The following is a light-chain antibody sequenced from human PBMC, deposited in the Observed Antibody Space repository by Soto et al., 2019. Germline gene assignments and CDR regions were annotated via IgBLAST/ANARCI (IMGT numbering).Light chain of an antibody. Sequence: DIQMTQSPSTLSASVGDRVNITCRASQSISSWLAWYQQKPGKAPKLLIYKASSLESGVPSRFSGSGSGTEFTLTISSLQPDDFATYYCQQYNSWTFGQGTNLEIK. CDR3: QQYNSWT. CDR2: KAS. V-gene: IGKV1-5*03. CDR1: QSISSW. J-gene: IGKJ2*01.